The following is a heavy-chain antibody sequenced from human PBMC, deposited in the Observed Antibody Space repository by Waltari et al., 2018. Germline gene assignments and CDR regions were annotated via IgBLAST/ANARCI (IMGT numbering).Heavy chain of an antibody. J-gene: IGHJ3*01. V-gene: IGHV3-23*04. Sequence: EEQLVESGGGLVQPGGSLRLSCGAYGFPLRAFPLSWVRQAPGKGLEWVSGISQIATNTAYADSVKGRFTVSRDNSKNTVYLQMNRLADDDTAIYFCAGSVRAGADAFDVWGQGTVVTVSS. CDR2: ISQIATNT. CDR1: GFPLRAFP. CDR3: AGSVRAGADAFDV. D-gene: IGHD6-19*01.